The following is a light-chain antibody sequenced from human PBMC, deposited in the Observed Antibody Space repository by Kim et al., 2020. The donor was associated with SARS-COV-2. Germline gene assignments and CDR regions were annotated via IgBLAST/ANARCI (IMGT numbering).Light chain of an antibody. V-gene: IGLV2-14*02. CDR2: DVS. CDR1: SSDIGNYNL. J-gene: IGLJ3*02. CDR3: SSHIGSSTWV. Sequence: QSALTQPASVSGSPGQSVTISCTGTSSDIGNYNLVSWSQQHPGKAPKLLIYDVSKRPSGVSDRFSGSKSGNTASLTISGLQAEDEADYYCSSHIGSSTWVFGGGTKVTVL.